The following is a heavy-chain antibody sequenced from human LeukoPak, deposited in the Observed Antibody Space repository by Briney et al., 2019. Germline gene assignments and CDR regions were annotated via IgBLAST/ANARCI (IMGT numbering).Heavy chain of an antibody. Sequence: SQTLSLTCAISGDSVSRNSVAWNWIRQSPSRGLEWLGRTYDRSKWYKEYAASVRSRITISPDTSKNQFSLQLNSVTPEDTAVYYCARVEYFGSGSYRFDPWGQGTLVTVSS. CDR2: TYDRSKWYK. CDR3: ARVEYFGSGSYRFDP. D-gene: IGHD3-10*01. CDR1: GDSVSRNSVA. J-gene: IGHJ5*02. V-gene: IGHV6-1*01.